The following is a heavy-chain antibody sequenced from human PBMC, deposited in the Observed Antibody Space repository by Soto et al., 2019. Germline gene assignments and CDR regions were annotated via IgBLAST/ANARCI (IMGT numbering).Heavy chain of an antibody. D-gene: IGHD3-10*01. CDR3: AKDRYNMVRGVLVTGAAFDY. CDR1: GFTFSSYA. V-gene: IGHV3-23*01. CDR2: ISGSGSST. J-gene: IGHJ4*02. Sequence: GGSLRLSCAASGFTFSSYAMNWVRQAPGKGLDWVSIISGSGSSTYYADSVKGRFTISRDNSKNTLYLQMNSLRAEDTAVYYCAKDRYNMVRGVLVTGAAFDYWGQGTLVTVSS.